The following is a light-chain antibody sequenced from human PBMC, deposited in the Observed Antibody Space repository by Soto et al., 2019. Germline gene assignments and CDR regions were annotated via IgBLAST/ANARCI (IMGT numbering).Light chain of an antibody. J-gene: IGKJ1*01. CDR1: QSVSSN. Sequence: IVLTLSPGTLSFSPWQRATIFSRSSQSVSSNFLAWYQQKPGQAPRLLIYEASNRATGIPARFSGSGSGTDFTLTISSLEPEDFAIYYCQQRSNWPPWTFGQGTKVDIK. CDR3: QQRSNWPPWT. V-gene: IGKV3-11*01. CDR2: EAS.